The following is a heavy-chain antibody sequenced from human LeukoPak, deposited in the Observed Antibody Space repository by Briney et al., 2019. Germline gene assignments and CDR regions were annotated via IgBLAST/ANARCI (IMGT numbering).Heavy chain of an antibody. CDR1: GYTFTNYG. CDR2: ISGYNGKT. D-gene: IGHD3-10*01. V-gene: IGHV1-18*01. Sequence: GASVKVSCKASGYTFTNYGFSWVRHAPGQGLEWMGWISGYNGKTDYSQKLQGRVTMTTDTSTSTAYMELRSLTSDDSAVYYCARDVGVSQFDSWGQGTLVTVSS. CDR3: ARDVGVSQFDS. J-gene: IGHJ4*02.